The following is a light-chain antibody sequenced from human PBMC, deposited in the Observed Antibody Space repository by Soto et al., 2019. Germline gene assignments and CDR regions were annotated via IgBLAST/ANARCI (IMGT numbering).Light chain of an antibody. Sequence: GLKHSPGTLSLSTGERATLSCRASHSVRSTYLAWYQQKPGQAPRLLIYGASSRATGIPDRFSGSGSGTDFTLTISILEPEDFAVYFCQQYGNSPRTFGQRTRLAIK. V-gene: IGKV3-20*01. CDR1: HSVRSTY. CDR3: QQYGNSPRT. J-gene: IGKJ5*01. CDR2: GAS.